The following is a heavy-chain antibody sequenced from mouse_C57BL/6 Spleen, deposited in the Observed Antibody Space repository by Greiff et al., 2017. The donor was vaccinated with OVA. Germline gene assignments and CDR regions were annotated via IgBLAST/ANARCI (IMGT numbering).Heavy chain of an antibody. V-gene: IGHV1-15*01. CDR3: TRAAYYSNYAWFAY. J-gene: IGHJ3*01. D-gene: IGHD2-5*01. Sequence: VQLQQSGAELVRPGASVTLSCKASGYTFTDYEMHWVKQTPVHGLEWIGAIDPETGGTAYNQKFKGKAILTADKSSRTAYMELRRLTSEDSAVYYCTRAAYYSNYAWFAYWGQGTLVTVSA. CDR2: IDPETGGT. CDR1: GYTFTDYE.